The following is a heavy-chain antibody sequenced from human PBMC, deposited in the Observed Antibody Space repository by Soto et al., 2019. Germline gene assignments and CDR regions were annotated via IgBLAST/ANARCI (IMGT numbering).Heavy chain of an antibody. J-gene: IGHJ4*02. CDR3: ARGGYSSSSRVDYFDY. Sequence: SETLSLTCAVSGGSISSGGYSWSWIRQPPGKGLEWIGYIYHSGSTYYNPSLKSRVTISVDRSKNQFSLKLSSVTAADTAVYYCARGGYSSSSRVDYFDYWGQGTLVTVSS. CDR2: IYHSGST. D-gene: IGHD6-6*01. CDR1: GGSISSGGYS. V-gene: IGHV4-30-2*01.